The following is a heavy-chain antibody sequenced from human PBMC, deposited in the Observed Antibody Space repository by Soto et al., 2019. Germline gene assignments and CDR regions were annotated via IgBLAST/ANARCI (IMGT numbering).Heavy chain of an antibody. J-gene: IGHJ5*02. CDR3: ARDIVLVPAAVGWFDP. CDR2: IYYSGST. CDR1: VGSISSSSYS. D-gene: IGHD2-2*01. Sequence: PSETLSLTCTVSVGSISSSSYSWGWIRQPPGKGLEWIGSIYYSGSTYYNPSLKSRVTISVDTSKNQFSLKLSSVTAADTAVYYCARDIVLVPAAVGWFDPWGQGTLVTVSS. V-gene: IGHV4-39*02.